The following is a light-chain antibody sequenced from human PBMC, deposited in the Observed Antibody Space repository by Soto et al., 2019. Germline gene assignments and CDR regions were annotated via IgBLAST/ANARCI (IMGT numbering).Light chain of an antibody. J-gene: IGKJ1*01. CDR2: DAS. Sequence: QLTHSLSTLSAPVVHREPLTCGASQSISSWLAWYQQKPGKAPKLLIYDASSLESGVPSRFSGSGSGTEFTLTISSLQPDDFATYYCQQYNSYSRTFGQGTKVDI. CDR1: QSISSW. V-gene: IGKV1-5*01. CDR3: QQYNSYSRT.